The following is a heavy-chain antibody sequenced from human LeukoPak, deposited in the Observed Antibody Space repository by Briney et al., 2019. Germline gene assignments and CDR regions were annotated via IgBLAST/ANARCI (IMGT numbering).Heavy chain of an antibody. D-gene: IGHD2-8*01. CDR2: IIPIFGTA. J-gene: IGHJ3*02. V-gene: IGHV1-69*06. Sequence: ASVKVSFKASGGTFISYAISWVRQAPGQGREWMGGIIPIFGTANYAQKFQGRVTITADKTTSTAYMELSSLRSEDTAVYYCARDTVDCTNGVCYFDAFDIWGQGTMVTVSS. CDR3: ARDTVDCTNGVCYFDAFDI. CDR1: GGTFISYA.